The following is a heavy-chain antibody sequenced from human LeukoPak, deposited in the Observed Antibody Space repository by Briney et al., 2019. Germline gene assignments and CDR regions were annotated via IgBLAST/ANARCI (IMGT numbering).Heavy chain of an antibody. CDR1: GYSISSGYY. CDR3: ARGYCSGGSCPNFDY. J-gene: IGHJ4*02. Sequence: SETLSLTCTVSGYSISSGYYWGWIRQPPGKGLEWIGSIYHSGSTYYNPSLKSRVTISADTPKNQFSLKLSSVTAADTAVYYCARGYCSGGSCPNFDYWGQGTLVTVSS. D-gene: IGHD2-15*01. V-gene: IGHV4-38-2*02. CDR2: IYHSGST.